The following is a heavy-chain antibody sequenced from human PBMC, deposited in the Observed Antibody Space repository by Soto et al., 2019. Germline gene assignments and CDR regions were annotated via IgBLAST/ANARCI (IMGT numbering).Heavy chain of an antibody. CDR1: GGSISSGGYY. J-gene: IGHJ4*02. V-gene: IGHV4-31*03. D-gene: IGHD3-3*01. CDR2: IYYSGST. CDR3: ARAIRSGSYYDDY. Sequence: SETLSLTCTVSGGSISSGGYYWSWIRQHPGKGLEWIGYIYYSGSTYYNPSLKSRVTISVDTSKNQFSLKLSSVTAADTAVYYCARAIRSGSYYDDYWGQGTLVTVSS.